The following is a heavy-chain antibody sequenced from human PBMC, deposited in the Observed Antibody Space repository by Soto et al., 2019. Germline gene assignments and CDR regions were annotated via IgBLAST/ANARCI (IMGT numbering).Heavy chain of an antibody. CDR1: GGTFSSYT. V-gene: IGHV1-69*04. D-gene: IGHD6-6*01. CDR2: IIPILGIA. Sequence: GASVKVSCKASGGTFSSYTISWVRQAPGQGLEWMGRIIPILGIANYAQKFQDRVTITADKSTSTAYMELSSLRSEDTAVYYCARDGVEYSSPNFDYWGQGTLVTVSS. CDR3: ARDGVEYSSPNFDY. J-gene: IGHJ4*02.